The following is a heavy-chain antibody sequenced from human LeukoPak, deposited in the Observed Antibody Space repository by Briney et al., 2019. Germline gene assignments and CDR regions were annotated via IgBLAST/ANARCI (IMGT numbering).Heavy chain of an antibody. D-gene: IGHD3-3*01. V-gene: IGHV1-8*01. CDR3: ARGLIWDYDFWSGYYRLDYYYGMDV. J-gene: IGHJ6*02. Sequence: APVKVSCKASGYTFTSYDINWVRQATGQGLEWMGWMNPNSRNTGCAQKFQGRVTMTRNTSISTAYMELSSLRSEDTAVYYCARGLIWDYDFWSGYYRLDYYYGMDVWGQGTTVTVSS. CDR2: MNPNSRNT. CDR1: GYTFTSYD.